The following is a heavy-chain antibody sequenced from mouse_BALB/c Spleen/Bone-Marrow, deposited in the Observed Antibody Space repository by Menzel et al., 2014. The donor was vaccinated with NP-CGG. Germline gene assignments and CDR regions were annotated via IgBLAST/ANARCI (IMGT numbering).Heavy chain of an antibody. D-gene: IGHD2-14*01. CDR3: ARGTPYAMDY. V-gene: IGHV14-3*02. CDR1: GFNIKDTY. Sequence: EVHLQQSGAELVKPGASVKLSCTASGFNIKDTYMHWVKQRPEQGLEWIGRIDPANGNTKYDPKFQGKATITADTSSNTAYLQLSSLTSEDTAVYYCARGTPYAMDYWGQGTSVTVSS. J-gene: IGHJ4*01. CDR2: IDPANGNT.